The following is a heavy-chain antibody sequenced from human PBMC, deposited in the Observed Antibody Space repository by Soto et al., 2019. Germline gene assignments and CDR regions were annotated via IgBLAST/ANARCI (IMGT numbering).Heavy chain of an antibody. V-gene: IGHV3-23*01. D-gene: IGHD2-2*01. Sequence: EVQLLESGGGLVQPGGSLRLSCAASGFTFSSYAMSWVRQAPGKGLEWVSGISSSGGSTYYADSVKGRFTISRDNSKNTLYLQMNSLRAEDXALYYCARYCSSTRCYAKGDAFDIWGQGTMVIVSS. CDR3: ARYCSSTRCYAKGDAFDI. CDR2: ISSSGGST. J-gene: IGHJ3*02. CDR1: GFTFSSYA.